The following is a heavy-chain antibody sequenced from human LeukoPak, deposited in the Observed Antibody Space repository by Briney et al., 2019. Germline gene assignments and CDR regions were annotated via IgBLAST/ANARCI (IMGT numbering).Heavy chain of an antibody. CDR3: ARAHCSSTSCYYYYGMDV. CDR1: FXXXX. Sequence: FXXXXSXGVXQAPGQGXXWXXXXXXXXGNTNYAQKLQGRVTMTTDTSTSTAYMELRSLRSDDMAVYYCARAHCSSTSCYYYYGMDVWGQGTTVTVSS. CDR2: XXXXXGNT. V-gene: IGHV1-18*03. J-gene: IGHJ6*02. D-gene: IGHD2-2*01.